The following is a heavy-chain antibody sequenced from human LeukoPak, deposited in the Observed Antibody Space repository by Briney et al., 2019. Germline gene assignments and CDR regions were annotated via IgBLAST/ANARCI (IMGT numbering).Heavy chain of an antibody. CDR3: ASAKNYCGGGSCYLGY. V-gene: IGHV3-53*01. J-gene: IGHJ4*02. D-gene: IGHD2-15*01. CDR2: IHSGGST. Sequence: GGSLRLSCAASGFTVSDNYMSWVRQAPGKGLEWVSLIHSGGSTYYADSVKGRFTISRDNSKNTLYLQMNSLRAEDTAVYYCASAKNYCGGGSCYLGYGGQGTLVTVSS. CDR1: GFTVSDNY.